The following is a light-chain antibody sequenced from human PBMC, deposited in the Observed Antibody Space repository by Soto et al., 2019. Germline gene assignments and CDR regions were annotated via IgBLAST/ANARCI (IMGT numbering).Light chain of an antibody. V-gene: IGLV3-21*02. Sequence: SYELTQPPSVSVAPGQTAKITCGGNNIGSKSVHWYQQKPGQAPVLVVYDDSDRPSGIPDRFSGSNSGNTATLTISRVEAGDEADYYCQAWDSSSDHPGVFGGGTKLTVL. CDR2: DDS. CDR3: QAWDSSSDHPGV. CDR1: NIGSKS. J-gene: IGLJ2*01.